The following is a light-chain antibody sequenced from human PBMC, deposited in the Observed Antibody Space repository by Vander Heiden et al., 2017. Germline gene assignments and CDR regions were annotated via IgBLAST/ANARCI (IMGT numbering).Light chain of an antibody. V-gene: IGKV1-9*01. CDR2: AAS. J-gene: IGKJ5*01. CDR3: QQLNSYLIT. CDR1: QGISSY. Sequence: DIQLTQSPSFLSASVGDRVTITCRASQGISSYLAWYQQKPGKAPKLLIYAASTLQSGVSSRFSGSGSGTEFTLTISSLQPEDFATYYCQQLNSYLITFGQGTRLEIK.